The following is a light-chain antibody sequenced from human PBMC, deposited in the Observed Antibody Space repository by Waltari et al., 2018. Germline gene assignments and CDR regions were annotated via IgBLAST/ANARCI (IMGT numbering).Light chain of an antibody. CDR3: LQLYSYPLT. V-gene: IGKV1-9*01. CDR2: AAS. Sequence: IQLTQSPSSLSASVGDRVTITCRASQDISSHLAWYQQIPGKAPKLLIYAASTLQSGVPSRFGGSGSGTDFTLTIISLQPEDFATFYCLQLYSYPLTFGGGTKVEIK. CDR1: QDISSH. J-gene: IGKJ4*01.